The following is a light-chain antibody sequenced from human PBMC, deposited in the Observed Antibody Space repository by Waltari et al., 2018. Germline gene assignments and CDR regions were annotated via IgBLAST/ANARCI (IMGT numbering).Light chain of an antibody. CDR3: QQYDRFSAT. J-gene: IGKJ1*01. CDR1: QSIDNW. V-gene: IGKV1-5*03. Sequence: DIQLTQSPSTLSASVGDRVTITCRASQSIDNWLAWYQQKPGKAPKLLLYKASRLDSGVPSRFSGSGSGAEFTLTISSLQPDDFATYYCQQYDRFSATFGQGTQVEIK. CDR2: KAS.